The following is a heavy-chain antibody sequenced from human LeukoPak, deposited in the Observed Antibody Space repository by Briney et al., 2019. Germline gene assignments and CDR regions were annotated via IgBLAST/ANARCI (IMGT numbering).Heavy chain of an antibody. V-gene: IGHV1-18*01. D-gene: IGHD2-8*01. CDR3: TLLMIMASAVDY. J-gene: IGHJ4*02. Sequence: ASVKVSCKASGYTFTSYGISWVRQAPGQGLEWMGWISAYNGNTNYAQKLQGRVTMTTDTSTSTAYMELSRLRSDDTAVYYCTLLMIMASAVDYWGQGTLVTVSS. CDR1: GYTFTSYG. CDR2: ISAYNGNT.